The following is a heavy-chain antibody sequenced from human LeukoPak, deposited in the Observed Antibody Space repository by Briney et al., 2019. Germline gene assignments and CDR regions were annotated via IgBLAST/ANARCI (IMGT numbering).Heavy chain of an antibody. J-gene: IGHJ6*02. CDR2: LSGTGGST. V-gene: IGHV3-23*01. CDR1: GFTFSNYA. Sequence: PGGSLRLSCAASGFTFSNYAMSWVRQAPGKGLEWVSTLSGTGGSTYYADSVKGRFTISRDNAKNSLYLQMNSLRAEDTAVYYCARDHYYDSSGYLQYYYYGMDVWGQGTTVTVSS. D-gene: IGHD3-22*01. CDR3: ARDHYYDSSGYLQYYYYGMDV.